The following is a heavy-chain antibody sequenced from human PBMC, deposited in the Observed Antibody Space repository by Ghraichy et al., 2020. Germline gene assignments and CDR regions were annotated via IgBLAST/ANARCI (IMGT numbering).Heavy chain of an antibody. CDR1: GGSINSTNDY. CDR3: ASLSVVAGYRY. J-gene: IGHJ4*02. V-gene: IGHV4-39*01. D-gene: IGHD6-19*01. Sequence: GSLRLSCTVSGGSINSTNDYWGWIRQPPGKGLEWIGSIYYTESTHYNPSLKSRVTISADTSKNQFSLKLSSVTAADTAVYYCASLSVVAGYRYWGQGTLVTVSS. CDR2: IYYTEST.